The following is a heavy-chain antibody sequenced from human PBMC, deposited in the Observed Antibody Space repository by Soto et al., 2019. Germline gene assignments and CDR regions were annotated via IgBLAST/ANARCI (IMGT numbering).Heavy chain of an antibody. V-gene: IGHV1-2*02. Sequence: ASVKVSCKASGYTFTGYYMHWVRQAPGQGLEWMGWINPNSGGTNYVQKFQGRVTITADESTSTAYMELSSLRSADTAVYYCARHCTNGVCSTTYYYYYGMDVWGQGTTVTVSS. D-gene: IGHD2-8*01. CDR3: ARHCTNGVCSTTYYYYYGMDV. J-gene: IGHJ6*02. CDR1: GYTFTGYY. CDR2: INPNSGGT.